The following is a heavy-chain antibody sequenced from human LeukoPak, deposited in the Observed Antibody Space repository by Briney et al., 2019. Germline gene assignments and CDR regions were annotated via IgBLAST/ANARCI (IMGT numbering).Heavy chain of an antibody. CDR3: AKSEVTTPYFEY. V-gene: IGHV3-30-3*02. CDR2: ISYDGSNK. D-gene: IGHD4-17*01. J-gene: IGHJ4*02. CDR1: GFTFRSYA. Sequence: GRSLRLSCAASGFTFRSYAMLWVRQAPGKGLEWVAVISYDGSNKYYADSVKGRFTISRDNSKNTLYLQMNSLRAEDTAVYYCAKSEVTTPYFEYWGQGTLVTVSS.